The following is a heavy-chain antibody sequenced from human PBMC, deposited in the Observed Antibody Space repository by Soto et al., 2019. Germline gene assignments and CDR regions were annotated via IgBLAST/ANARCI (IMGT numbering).Heavy chain of an antibody. CDR1: GFTFSSYW. V-gene: IGHV3-7*05. D-gene: IGHD3-3*01. CDR2: IKQDGSEK. J-gene: IGHJ6*02. CDR3: AREIVIPFLEWHNQPMDV. Sequence: GGSLRLSCAASGFTFSSYWMSWVRQAPGKGLEWVANIKQDGSEKYYVDSVKGRFTISRDNAKNSLYLQMNSLRAEDTAVYYCAREIVIPFLEWHNQPMDVWGQGTTVTVSS.